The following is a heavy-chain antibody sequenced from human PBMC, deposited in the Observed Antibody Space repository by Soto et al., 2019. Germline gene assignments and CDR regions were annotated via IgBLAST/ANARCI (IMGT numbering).Heavy chain of an antibody. Sequence: PGESLKISCNASGYTFTTYWIGWVRQKPGKGLEWMGIIYPADSDTRDSPSFQGQVTVSADKSITTAFLQWSSLKASDTAMYYCALTPGGFYDSTGYYYPDGFDIWGQGTMVTVSS. D-gene: IGHD3-22*01. V-gene: IGHV5-51*01. CDR2: IYPADSDT. CDR1: GYTFTTYW. J-gene: IGHJ3*02. CDR3: ALTPGGFYDSTGYYYPDGFDI.